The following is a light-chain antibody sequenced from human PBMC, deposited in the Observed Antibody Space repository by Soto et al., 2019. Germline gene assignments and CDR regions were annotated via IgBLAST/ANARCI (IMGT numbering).Light chain of an antibody. V-gene: IGLV1-51*01. CDR2: DNN. CDR3: GTWDNSLDAYV. Sequence: QSVLTQPPSVSAAPGQTVTISCSGSGSNIGNNFVSWYQQFPGTAPKFLIYDNNKRPSGIPDRFSGSKSGTSATLGITGLQTGDEADYYCGTWDNSLDAYVFGAGTQLTVL. CDR1: GSNIGNNF. J-gene: IGLJ1*01.